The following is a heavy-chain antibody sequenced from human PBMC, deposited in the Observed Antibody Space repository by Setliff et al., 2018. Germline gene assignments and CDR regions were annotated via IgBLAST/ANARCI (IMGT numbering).Heavy chain of an antibody. CDR2: IYYTGVT. V-gene: IGHV4-39*07. J-gene: IGHJ4*02. CDR3: ARGRNIAARLLDS. CDR1: GDSISSSSYY. D-gene: IGHD6-6*01. Sequence: SETLSLTCTVSGDSISSSSYYWAWIRQPPGEGLEWIGNIYYTGVTFYNPSLKSRVTISIDTSKDQFSLKLISMTAADTAVYYCARGRNIAARLLDSWGQGTLVTVSS.